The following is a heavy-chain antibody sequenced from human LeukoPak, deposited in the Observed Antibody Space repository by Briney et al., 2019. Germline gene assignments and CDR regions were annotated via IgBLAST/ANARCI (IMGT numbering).Heavy chain of an antibody. V-gene: IGHV1-2*02. CDR1: GYTFNGYY. CDR3: ARPGTLGYSGNHYYFDY. CDR2: INPNSGGT. D-gene: IGHD1-26*01. J-gene: IGHJ4*02. Sequence: ASVKVSCKASGYTFNGYYIHWVRQAPGQGLEWMGWINPNSGGTNYAQKFQGRVTMTRDTSISTAYMELSRLRYDDTAVYSCARPGTLGYSGNHYYFDYWGQGTLVTVSS.